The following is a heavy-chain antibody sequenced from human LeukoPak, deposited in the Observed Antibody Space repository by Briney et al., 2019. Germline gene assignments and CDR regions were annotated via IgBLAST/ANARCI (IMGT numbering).Heavy chain of an antibody. Sequence: SETLSLTCTVSGGSISSYYWSWIRQPPGKGLEWIGYIYYSGSTNYNPSLKSRVTISVDTSKNQFSLKLSSVTAADTAVYYCAREGVWGSFRYYFDYWGQGTLVTVSS. CDR1: GGSISSYY. CDR2: IYYSGST. D-gene: IGHD3-16*02. CDR3: AREGVWGSFRYYFDY. J-gene: IGHJ4*02. V-gene: IGHV4-59*01.